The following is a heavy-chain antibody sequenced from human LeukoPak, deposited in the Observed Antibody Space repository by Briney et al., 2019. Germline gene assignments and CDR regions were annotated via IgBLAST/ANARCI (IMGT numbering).Heavy chain of an antibody. V-gene: IGHV3-30*18. J-gene: IGHJ3*02. CDR3: AKDYGSGSYFHDAFDI. CDR2: ISYDGSNK. D-gene: IGHD3-10*01. CDR1: GFTFNSYG. Sequence: GGSLRLSCAASGFTFNSYGMHWVRQAPGKGLEWVAVISYDGSNKHYADSVKGRFSISRDNSKNTLYLQMNSLRAEDTAVYYCAKDYGSGSYFHDAFDIWGQGTMVTVPS.